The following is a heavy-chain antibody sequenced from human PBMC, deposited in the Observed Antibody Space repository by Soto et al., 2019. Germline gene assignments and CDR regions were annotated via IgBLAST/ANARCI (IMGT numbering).Heavy chain of an antibody. CDR3: ARDSYYYDSSGYYYYYYGMDV. D-gene: IGHD3-22*01. Sequence: QVQLVESGGGVVQPGRSLRLSCAASGFTFSSYGMHWVRQAPGKGLEWVAVIWYDGSNKYYADSVKGRFTISRDNSKNTLYLQMNSLRAEDTAVYYCARDSYYYDSSGYYYYYYGMDVWGQGTTVTVSS. V-gene: IGHV3-33*01. CDR2: IWYDGSNK. CDR1: GFTFSSYG. J-gene: IGHJ6*02.